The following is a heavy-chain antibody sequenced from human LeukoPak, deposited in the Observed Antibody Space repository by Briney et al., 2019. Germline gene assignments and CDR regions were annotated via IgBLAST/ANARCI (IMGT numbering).Heavy chain of an antibody. V-gene: IGHV3-30-3*01. CDR3: ARARYDYYDSSGYQDV. CDR2: ISYDGSNK. CDR1: GFTFSSYA. Sequence: GGSLRLSCAASGFTFSSYAMHWVRQAPGKGLEWVAVISYDGSNKYYADSVKGRFTISRDNSKNTLYLQMNSLRAEDTAVYYCARARYDYYDSSGYQDVWGQGTTVTVSS. J-gene: IGHJ6*02. D-gene: IGHD3-22*01.